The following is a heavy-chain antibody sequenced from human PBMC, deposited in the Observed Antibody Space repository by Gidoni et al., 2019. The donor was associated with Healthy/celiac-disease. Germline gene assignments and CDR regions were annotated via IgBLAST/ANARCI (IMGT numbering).Heavy chain of an antibody. J-gene: IGHJ6*03. V-gene: IGHV3-23*01. D-gene: IGHD4-17*01. CDR3: AKDEGPVTTSDYYSYYMDV. Sequence: VRLLESGGGLVRHGGSLRLSCAASGFTFMTDAMSWVPQAPVKGLEWVSAISGSGGSTYYADSVNGRFTISRDNTQNTLYLQMNSLRAEDTAVYYCAKDEGPVTTSDYYSYYMDVWGKGTTVTVSS. CDR1: GFTFMTDA. CDR2: ISGSGGST.